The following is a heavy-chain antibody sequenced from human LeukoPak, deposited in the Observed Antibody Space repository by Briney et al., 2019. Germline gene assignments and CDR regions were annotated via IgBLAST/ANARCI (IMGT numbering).Heavy chain of an antibody. D-gene: IGHD2-2*01. J-gene: IGHJ4*02. CDR2: IKQDGSET. Sequence: GGSLRLSCAASGFTFSSYWMSWVRQSPGKGPEWVGNIKQDGSETYFVDSVKGRFTISRDNAKNSLYLQMNNLRAEDTAVYYCARDAMSRTADYWGQGTLVTVSS. CDR1: GFTFSSYW. CDR3: ARDAMSRTADY. V-gene: IGHV3-7*01.